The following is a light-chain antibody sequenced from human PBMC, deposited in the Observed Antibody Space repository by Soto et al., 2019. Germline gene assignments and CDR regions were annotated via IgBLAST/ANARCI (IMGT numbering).Light chain of an antibody. Sequence: DVVMTQSPLSLPVTVGQPASISCRSSQGLVYSDGDTTLNWFQQRPGQSPRRLIYKVSNRESGVPYKFSGSRSGADLKLKISGVEAEDVRLYYSIQRTHWRWTVGEETKVEIK. CDR1: QGLVYSDGDTT. J-gene: IGKJ1*01. CDR3: IQRTHWRWT. V-gene: IGKV2-30*01. CDR2: KVS.